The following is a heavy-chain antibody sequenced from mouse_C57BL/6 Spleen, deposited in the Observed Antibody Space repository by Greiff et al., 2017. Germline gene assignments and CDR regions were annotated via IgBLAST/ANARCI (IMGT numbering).Heavy chain of an antibody. CDR1: GFTFTDYY. Sequence: EVQLQQSGPELVKPGASVKISCKASGFTFTDYYMNWVKQSHGKSLEWIGDINPNNGGTSYNQKFKGKATLTVDKSSSTAYMELRSLTSEDSAVYYCARVLPYAMDYWGQGTSVTVSS. J-gene: IGHJ4*01. D-gene: IGHD1-1*01. CDR2: INPNNGGT. V-gene: IGHV1-26*01. CDR3: ARVLPYAMDY.